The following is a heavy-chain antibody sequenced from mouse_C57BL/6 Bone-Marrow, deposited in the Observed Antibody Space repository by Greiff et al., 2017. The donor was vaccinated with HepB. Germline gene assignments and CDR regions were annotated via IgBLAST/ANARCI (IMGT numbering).Heavy chain of an antibody. CDR1: GYTFTSYW. D-gene: IGHD2-1*01. V-gene: IGHV1-52*01. CDR2: IDPSDSET. CDR3: ARRVEDYYGNYGFAY. Sequence: QVQLQQPGAELVRPGSSVKLSCKASGYTFTSYWMHWVKQRPIQGLEWIGNIDPSDSETHYNQKFKDKATLTVDKSSSTAYMQLSSLTSEDSAVYYCARRVEDYYGNYGFAYGGQGTRVTVSA. J-gene: IGHJ3*01.